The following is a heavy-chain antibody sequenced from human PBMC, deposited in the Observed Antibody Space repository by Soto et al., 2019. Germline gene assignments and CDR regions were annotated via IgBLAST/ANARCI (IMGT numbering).Heavy chain of an antibody. Sequence: SETLSLTCTVSGASINYYYCTWIRQPPGKGLGWIGYISYTGSANYNASLKSRLTISVDTSKNQFSLKLSSVTAADTALYYCARVNYGDYYYGMDVWGQGTTVTVSS. J-gene: IGHJ6*02. D-gene: IGHD4-17*01. CDR1: GASINYYY. CDR3: ARVNYGDYYYGMDV. V-gene: IGHV4-59*01. CDR2: ISYTGSA.